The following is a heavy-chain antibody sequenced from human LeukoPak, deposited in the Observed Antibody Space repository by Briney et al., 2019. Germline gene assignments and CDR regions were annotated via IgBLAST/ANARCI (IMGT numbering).Heavy chain of an antibody. V-gene: IGHV3-9*01. CDR2: ISWNSGSI. Sequence: GGSLRLSCAASGFTFGDYAMHWVRQAPGKGLEWVSGISWNSGSIAYADSVKGRFTISRGNAKNSLYLQMNSLRAEDTALYYCAKSHCDSTSCYLVGSFYFDYWGQGTLVTVSS. CDR3: AKSHCDSTSCYLVGSFYFDY. D-gene: IGHD2-2*01. J-gene: IGHJ4*02. CDR1: GFTFGDYA.